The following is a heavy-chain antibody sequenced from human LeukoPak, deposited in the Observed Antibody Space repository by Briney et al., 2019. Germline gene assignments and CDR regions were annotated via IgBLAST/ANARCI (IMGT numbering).Heavy chain of an antibody. CDR2: IYPGDSDT. CDR1: GYSFTSYW. Sequence: GGALEISWKGSGYSFTSYWIGWGRQVPGKGVEWMGIIYPGDSDTRYSPSFQGQVTISADKSISTAYLQWSSLKASDTAMYYCGRDYYYGSGSYRYFDYWGQGTLVTVSS. CDR3: GRDYYYGSGSYRYFDY. V-gene: IGHV5-51*01. D-gene: IGHD3-10*01. J-gene: IGHJ4*02.